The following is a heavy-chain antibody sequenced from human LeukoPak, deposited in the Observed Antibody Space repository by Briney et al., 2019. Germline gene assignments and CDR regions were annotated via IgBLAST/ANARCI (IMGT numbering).Heavy chain of an antibody. CDR2: IKHSGST. Sequence: SETLSLTCAVYGGSFSGYYWSWLCQPPGKGLEWIGEIKHSGSTNYNPSRKRRVPISVDTSKNQFSLKLSSVTAADTAVYYCASLIAGYYDSSGYQLFDYWGQGTLVTVSS. V-gene: IGHV4-34*01. D-gene: IGHD3-22*01. CDR1: GGSFSGYY. J-gene: IGHJ4*02. CDR3: ASLIAGYYDSSGYQLFDY.